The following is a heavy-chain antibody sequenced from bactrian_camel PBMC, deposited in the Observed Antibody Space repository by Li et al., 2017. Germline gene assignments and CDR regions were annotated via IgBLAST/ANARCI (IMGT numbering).Heavy chain of an antibody. CDR3: VTTSGVY. D-gene: IGHD7*01. V-gene: IGHV3S6*01. J-gene: IGHJ4*01. CDR2: VYNDGTYT. Sequence: HVQLVESGGGSVQAGGSLRLSCVPSASGYTVSSFCMAWFRQPPGKGLEWVTTVYNDGTYTVYTDSVKGRFTISRDNAKNMVYLQMNSLEPEDTALYYCVTTSGVYWGQGTQVTVS. CDR1: GYTVSSFC.